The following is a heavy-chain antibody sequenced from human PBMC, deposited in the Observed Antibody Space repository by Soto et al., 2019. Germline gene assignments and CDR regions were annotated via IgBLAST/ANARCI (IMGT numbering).Heavy chain of an antibody. D-gene: IGHD3-9*01. V-gene: IGHV1-69*10. J-gene: IGHJ6*02. CDR1: RGLFSSYV. Sequence: SVKVSCKAPRGLFSSYVFNWVRQAPGQGLEWMGGVNPILNIADHAQKFQGRVTITRDTSASTAYMELSSLRSEDTAVYYCARDDRDFDWLLFDYYYGMDVWGQGTTVTVSS. CDR2: VNPILNIA. CDR3: ARDDRDFDWLLFDYYYGMDV.